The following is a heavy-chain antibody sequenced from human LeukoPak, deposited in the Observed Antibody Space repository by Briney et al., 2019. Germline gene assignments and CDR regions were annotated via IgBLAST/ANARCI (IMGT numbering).Heavy chain of an antibody. CDR1: GFTFSSYA. D-gene: IGHD3-3*01. CDR2: ISGSGGST. J-gene: IGHJ4*02. CDR3: ARSRNYDFWSGYPSFDY. Sequence: GGSLRLSCAASGFTFSSYAMSWVRQAPGKGLEWVSAISGSGGSTYYADSVKGRFTISRDNSKNTLYLQMNSLGAEDTAVYYCARSRNYDFWSGYPSFDYWGQGTLVTVSS. V-gene: IGHV3-23*01.